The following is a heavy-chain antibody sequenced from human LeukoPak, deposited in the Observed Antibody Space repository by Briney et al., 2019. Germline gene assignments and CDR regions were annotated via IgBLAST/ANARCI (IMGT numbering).Heavy chain of an antibody. D-gene: IGHD3-3*01. Sequence: GGSLRLSCAASGFTLSDYYMSWIRQAPGKGLEWVSYISSSGSTIYYADSVKGRFTISRDNAKNSLYLQMNSLRAEDTAVYYCAVYYDFWSGRYMDVWGRGTTVTVSS. CDR2: ISSSGSTI. V-gene: IGHV3-11*01. CDR1: GFTLSDYY. CDR3: AVYYDFWSGRYMDV. J-gene: IGHJ6*03.